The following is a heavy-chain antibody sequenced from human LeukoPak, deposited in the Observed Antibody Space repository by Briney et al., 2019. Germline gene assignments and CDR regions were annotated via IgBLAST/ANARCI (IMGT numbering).Heavy chain of an antibody. CDR2: ITPIFGTA. CDR3: ARDGQYYYGSGSYED. V-gene: IGHV1-69*01. Sequence: SVKVSCKASGGTFSSYAFSWVRQAPGQGLEWMGGITPIFGTANYAQKFQGRVTITADESTSTAYMELSSLRSEDTAVYYCARDGQYYYGSGSYEDWGQGTLVTVSS. J-gene: IGHJ4*02. D-gene: IGHD3-10*01. CDR1: GGTFSSYA.